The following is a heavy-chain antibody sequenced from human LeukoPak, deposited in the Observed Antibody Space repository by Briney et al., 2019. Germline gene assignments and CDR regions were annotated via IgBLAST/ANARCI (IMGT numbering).Heavy chain of an antibody. D-gene: IGHD6-13*01. V-gene: IGHV4-39*01. CDR3: ARHVRGYSSSWYYFDY. CDR2: IYYSGSN. J-gene: IGHJ4*02. Sequence: WETLSLTCTVSGVSISSSSYYWVWIPQPPGKGLEWIVSIYYSGSNYYNPSLKSRVTISVDTSKNQLSLKLSSVTAADTAVYYCARHVRGYSSSWYYFDYWGQGTLVTVSS. CDR1: GVSISSSSYY.